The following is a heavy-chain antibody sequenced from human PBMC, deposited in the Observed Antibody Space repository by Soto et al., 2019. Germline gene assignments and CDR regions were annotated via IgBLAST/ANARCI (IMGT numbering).Heavy chain of an antibody. J-gene: IGHJ6*02. CDR2: IYHTGST. D-gene: IGHD4-17*01. Sequence: PSETLSLTCTVSGGSMSRGDYYWSWIRQPPGKGLEWIGFIYHTGSTYYSPSLKNRVAISVDTSKNQFSLKLSSVTAADTAVYYCARSNHGDYLRGYYYHGMAVWGQGTTVTVSS. CDR3: ARSNHGDYLRGYYYHGMAV. CDR1: GGSMSRGDYY. V-gene: IGHV4-30-4*01.